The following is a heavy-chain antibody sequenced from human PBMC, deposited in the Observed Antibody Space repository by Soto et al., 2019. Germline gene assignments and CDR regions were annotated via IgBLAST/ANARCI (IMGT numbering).Heavy chain of an antibody. CDR1: GFTFSSYA. V-gene: IGHV3-23*01. Sequence: GGSLRLSCAASGFTFSSYAMSWVRQAPGKGLEWVSAISGSGGSTYYADSVKGRFTISRDNSKNTLYLQMNSLRAEDTAVYYCAKGPWVVVPAAMVSYYGMDVWGQGTTVTVSS. CDR2: ISGSGGST. J-gene: IGHJ6*02. D-gene: IGHD2-2*01. CDR3: AKGPWVVVPAAMVSYYGMDV.